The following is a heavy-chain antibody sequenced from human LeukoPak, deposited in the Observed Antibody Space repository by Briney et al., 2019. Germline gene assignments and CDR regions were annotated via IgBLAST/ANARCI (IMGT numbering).Heavy chain of an antibody. CDR2: ISSSANTI. J-gene: IGHJ4*02. CDR3: AKDPLQYGSGSYHFDH. D-gene: IGHD3-10*01. Sequence: PGGSLRLSCAASGFTFSSFEMNWVRQAPGKGLEWVSYISSSANTIYYADSVKGRFSISRDNAKNSLYLQMNSLRAEDTAVYYCAKDPLQYGSGSYHFDHWGQGTLVIVSS. V-gene: IGHV3-48*03. CDR1: GFTFSSFE.